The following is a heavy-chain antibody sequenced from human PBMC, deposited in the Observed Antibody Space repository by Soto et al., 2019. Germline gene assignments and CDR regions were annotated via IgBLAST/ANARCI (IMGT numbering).Heavy chain of an antibody. CDR3: AIRAVDTAMGHYYYYGMDV. CDR1: GYSLTSYW. CDR2: VDPSDSYT. V-gene: IGHV5-10-1*01. Sequence: GESLKISCKGSGYSLTSYWISWGRQMPGKSLEWMGRVDPSDSYTNYSPSFQGHVTISADKSISTAYLQWSSLKASDTAMYYCAIRAVDTAMGHYYYYGMDVWGQGTTVTVSS. J-gene: IGHJ6*02. D-gene: IGHD5-18*01.